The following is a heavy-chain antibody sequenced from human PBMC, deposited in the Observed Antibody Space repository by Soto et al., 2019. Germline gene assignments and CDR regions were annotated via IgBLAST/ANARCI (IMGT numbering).Heavy chain of an antibody. CDR2: ISTSSRTI. V-gene: IGHV3-48*01. J-gene: IGHJ6*04. Sequence: GGSLRLSCAASGFTFSSYSMNWVRQAPGKGLEWVSYISTSSRTIYQADSVKGRFTISRDNAKNSLYLQMNSLRAEDTAVYYCARDSFTMVRGLMDVWGKGTTVTVSS. D-gene: IGHD3-10*01. CDR3: ARDSFTMVRGLMDV. CDR1: GFTFSSYS.